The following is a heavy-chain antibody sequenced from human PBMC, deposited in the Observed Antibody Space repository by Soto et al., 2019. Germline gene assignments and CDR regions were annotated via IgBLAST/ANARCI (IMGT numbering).Heavy chain of an antibody. CDR1: GGSVSGGVYY. V-gene: IGHV4-31*03. Sequence: QVQLQESGPGLVKPSQTLSLTCTVSGGSVSGGVYYWNWIRQHPEKGLEWIGYIYYSGSTYYNPSLRSRVTISADTSKNQFSLTLSSVTVADTAVYSCARSSVAGAGYFQHWGQGTQVIVSS. CDR3: ARSSVAGAGYFQH. D-gene: IGHD6-19*01. J-gene: IGHJ1*01. CDR2: IYYSGST.